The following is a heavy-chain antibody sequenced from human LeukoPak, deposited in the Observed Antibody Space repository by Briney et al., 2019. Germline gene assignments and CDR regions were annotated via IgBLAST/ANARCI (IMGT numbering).Heavy chain of an antibody. J-gene: IGHJ6*03. CDR2: IYTSGST. V-gene: IGHV4-61*02. D-gene: IGHD2-15*01. Sequence: SETLSLTCSVSGGSISSGSYYWSWIRQPAGKGLEWVGRIYTSGSTYYNPSLKSRVTISVDTSKNQFSLKLSSVTAADTAVYYCASFYCSGGSCYQYYYYYYMDVWGKGTTVTISS. CDR3: ASFYCSGGSCYQYYYYYYMDV. CDR1: GGSISSGSYY.